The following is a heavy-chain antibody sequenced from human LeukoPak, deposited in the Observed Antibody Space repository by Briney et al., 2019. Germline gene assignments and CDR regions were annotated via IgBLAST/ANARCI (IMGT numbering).Heavy chain of an antibody. CDR3: ARQGGRGYSYGFIDH. Sequence: SETLSLTCIVSGGSVSSSSYYWGWIRQPPGKGLEWIGSIYYSGSTYYNPSLKSRVTISVDTSKNQFSLKLSSVTAADTAVYYCARQGGRGYSYGFIDHWGQGTLVTVSS. V-gene: IGHV4-39*01. D-gene: IGHD5-18*01. CDR1: GGSVSSSSYY. J-gene: IGHJ4*02. CDR2: IYYSGST.